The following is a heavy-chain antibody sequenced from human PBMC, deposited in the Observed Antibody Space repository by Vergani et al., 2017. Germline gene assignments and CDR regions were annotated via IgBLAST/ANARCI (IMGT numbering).Heavy chain of an antibody. V-gene: IGHV4-59*01. J-gene: IGHJ4*02. CDR3: ARDRGYGGVFDY. CDR1: GGSISSYY. Sequence: QVQLQESGPGLVKPSETLSLTCTVSGGSISSYYWSWIRQPPGKGLEWIGYIYYSGSTNYNPSLKSRVTISVDTSKNQFSLKLSSVTAADTAVYYCARDRGYGGVFDYWGQGTLVTVSS. CDR2: IYYSGST. D-gene: IGHD4-23*01.